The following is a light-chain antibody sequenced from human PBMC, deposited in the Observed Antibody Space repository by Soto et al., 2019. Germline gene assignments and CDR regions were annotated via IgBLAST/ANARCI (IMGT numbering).Light chain of an antibody. CDR2: GAS. CDR1: QSIGSY. J-gene: IGKJ2*01. CDR3: QQSYSSFMYT. V-gene: IGKV1-39*01. Sequence: DIQLTQSPFSLSASIGDRVTITCRASQSIGSYLSWYQHKQGRAPKLLIFGASYLKGGVPSRFSGSGSGTDFTLTITSLDPEDFATYYCQQSYSSFMYTFGQGTKVDIK.